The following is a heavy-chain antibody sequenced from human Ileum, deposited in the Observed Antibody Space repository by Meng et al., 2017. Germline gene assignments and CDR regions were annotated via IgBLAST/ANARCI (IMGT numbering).Heavy chain of an antibody. CDR2: TYYRSKWYY. CDR3: ARENSGWFF. J-gene: IGHJ4*02. CDR1: GDSVSSPTAA. Sequence: QVPLQRPGPGLVKPSQTLFLTCVISGDSVSSPTAAWNWFRQSPSRGLEWLGRTYYRSKWYYEYAVSVKSRISVNPDTSKNQFSLQLNSVTPEDTAVYFCARENSGWFFWGQGALVTVSS. D-gene: IGHD6-19*01. V-gene: IGHV6-1*01.